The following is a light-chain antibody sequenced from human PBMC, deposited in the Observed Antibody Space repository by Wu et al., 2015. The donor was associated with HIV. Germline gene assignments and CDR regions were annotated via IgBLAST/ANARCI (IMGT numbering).Light chain of an antibody. J-gene: IGKJ5*01. V-gene: IGKV3D-15*01. CDR3: QQHNKWPLT. CDR1: QSVSNN. Sequence: EIVMTQSPATLSVSPGERATLSCRASQSVSNNLAWYQQIPGQPPRLLIYDASTRATGIPARFSGSGSVTDFTLTISSLEPEDFAVYYCQQHNKWPLTFGQGTRLEIK. CDR2: DAS.